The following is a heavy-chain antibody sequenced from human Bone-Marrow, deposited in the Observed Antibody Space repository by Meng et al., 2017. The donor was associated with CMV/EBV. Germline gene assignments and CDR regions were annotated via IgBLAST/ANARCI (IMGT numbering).Heavy chain of an antibody. CDR2: ISSSSSYI. CDR3: ARATVVVPAANSSGSARYNDYYGMDV. V-gene: IGHV3-21*01. D-gene: IGHD2-2*01. Sequence: GESLKISCAASGFTFSSYSIHWVRHAPGKGLEWVSSISSSSSYIYYADSVKGRFTSGRDNAKNSLYLQMNSLRAEDTAVYYCARATVVVPAANSSGSARYNDYYGMDVWGQGTTVTVSS. J-gene: IGHJ6*02. CDR1: GFTFSSYS.